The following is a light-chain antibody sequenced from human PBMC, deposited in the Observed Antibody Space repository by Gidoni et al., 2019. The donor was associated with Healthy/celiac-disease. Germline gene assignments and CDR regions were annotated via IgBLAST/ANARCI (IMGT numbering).Light chain of an antibody. CDR2: GNN. Sequence: QSVLTQPPSVSGAPGQRVTFSCTGTSSNIGAGYAVHWYQQLPGTAPKLLIYGNNNRPSGVPDRFSGSKSGTSASLAITGLQAEDEADYYCQSYDSSHVVFGGGTKLTVV. CDR1: SSNIGAGYA. CDR3: QSYDSSHVV. J-gene: IGLJ2*01. V-gene: IGLV1-40*01.